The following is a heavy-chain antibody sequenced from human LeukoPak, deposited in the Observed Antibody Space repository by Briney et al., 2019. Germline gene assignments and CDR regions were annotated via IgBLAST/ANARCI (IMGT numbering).Heavy chain of an antibody. Sequence: GGSLRLSCAASGFTFSSYGMHWVRQAPGKGLEWVAVISYDGSNKYYADSVKGRFTISRDNSKNTLYLQMNSLRAEDTAVYYCAKQLGYCSDGSCYFPYWGQGTLVTVSS. J-gene: IGHJ4*02. CDR3: AKQLGYCSDGSCYFPY. CDR1: GFTFSSYG. D-gene: IGHD2-15*01. CDR2: ISYDGSNK. V-gene: IGHV3-30*18.